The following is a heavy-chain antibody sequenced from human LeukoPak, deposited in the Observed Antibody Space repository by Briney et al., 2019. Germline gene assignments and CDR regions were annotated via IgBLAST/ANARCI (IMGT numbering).Heavy chain of an antibody. Sequence: GGSLRLSCAASGFTFSSYGMHWVRQAPGKGLEWVAVISYDGSNKYYADSVKGRFTISRDNSKNTLYLQMNSLRAEDTAVYYCAKQLGYCSDGSCYFPYWGQGTLVTVSS. J-gene: IGHJ4*02. CDR3: AKQLGYCSDGSCYFPY. CDR1: GFTFSSYG. D-gene: IGHD2-15*01. CDR2: ISYDGSNK. V-gene: IGHV3-30*18.